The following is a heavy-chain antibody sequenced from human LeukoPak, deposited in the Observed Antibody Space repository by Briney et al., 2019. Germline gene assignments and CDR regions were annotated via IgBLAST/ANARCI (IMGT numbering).Heavy chain of an antibody. Sequence: GGSLRLSCAASGFTFSSYSMNWVRQAPGKGLEWVSSISSSSSYIYYADSVKGRFTISRDNAKNSLYLQMNSLRAEDTAVYHCASFGAGTHYYYYMDVWGKGTTVTVSS. CDR1: GFTFSSYS. V-gene: IGHV3-21*01. D-gene: IGHD6-19*01. J-gene: IGHJ6*03. CDR2: ISSSSSYI. CDR3: ASFGAGTHYYYYMDV.